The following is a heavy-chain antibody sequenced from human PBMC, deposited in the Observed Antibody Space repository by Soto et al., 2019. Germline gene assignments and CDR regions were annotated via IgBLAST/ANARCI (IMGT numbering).Heavy chain of an antibody. Sequence: EVQLLESGGGLVQPGGSLRLSCAASGFTFSSYAMSWVRQAPGKGLEWVSAISGSGGSTYYADSVKGRFTISRDNSKNSLYLQMNSLRAEDAAVYYCAKAPVGGVMLWLASPAYFDYWGQGTLVTVSS. CDR1: GFTFSSYA. V-gene: IGHV3-23*01. CDR2: ISGSGGST. CDR3: AKAPVGGVMLWLASPAYFDY. D-gene: IGHD3-16*01. J-gene: IGHJ4*02.